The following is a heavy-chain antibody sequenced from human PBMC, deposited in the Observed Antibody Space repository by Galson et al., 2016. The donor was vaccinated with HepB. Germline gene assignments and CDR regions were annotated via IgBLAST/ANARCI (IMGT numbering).Heavy chain of an antibody. D-gene: IGHD3-10*01. CDR1: GYSFASYW. Sequence: QSGAEVKKPGESLLISCQASGYSFASYWIAWVRQMPGKGLAWMGVIYPGDSNTRYSPSFQGQVTLSVDRSTDTAYLQGTTLKASDTAMYYCAKHEGYASGTIATLDYWGQGTLVTVSS. CDR2: IYPGDSNT. V-gene: IGHV5-51*01. CDR3: AKHEGYASGTIATLDY. J-gene: IGHJ4*02.